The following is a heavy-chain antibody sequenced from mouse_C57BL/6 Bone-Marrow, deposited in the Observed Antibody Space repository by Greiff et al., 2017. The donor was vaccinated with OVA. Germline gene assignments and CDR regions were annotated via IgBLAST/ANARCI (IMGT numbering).Heavy chain of an antibody. D-gene: IGHD1-1*01. J-gene: IGHJ4*01. CDR3: ASSYYGRGMDY. V-gene: IGHV1-82*01. Sequence: VQLQQSGPELVKPGASVKISCKASGYAFSSSWMNWVKQRPGKGLEWIGRIYPGDADTNYNGKFKGKATLTADKSSSTAYMQLSSLTSEDSAVYFCASSYYGRGMDYWGQGTSVTVSS. CDR1: GYAFSSSW. CDR2: IYPGDADT.